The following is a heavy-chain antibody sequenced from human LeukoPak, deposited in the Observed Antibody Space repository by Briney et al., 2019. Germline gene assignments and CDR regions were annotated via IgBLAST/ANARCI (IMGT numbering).Heavy chain of an antibody. CDR3: ASVEMAQGNFGAFDI. V-gene: IGHV3-23*01. Sequence: GGSLRLSCAASGFTFGTYAMSWVRQAPGKGLEWVSAISGSGGSTYYADSVKGRFTISRDNSKNTLYLQMNSLRAEDTAVYYCASVEMAQGNFGAFDIWGQGTMVTVSS. D-gene: IGHD5-24*01. CDR2: ISGSGGST. CDR1: GFTFGTYA. J-gene: IGHJ3*02.